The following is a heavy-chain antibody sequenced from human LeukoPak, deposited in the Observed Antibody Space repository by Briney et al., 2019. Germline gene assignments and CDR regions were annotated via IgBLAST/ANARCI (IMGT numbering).Heavy chain of an antibody. J-gene: IGHJ6*03. V-gene: IGHV1-18*01. CDR2: ISAYNGNT. CDR1: GYTFTSYG. D-gene: IGHD6-13*01. CDR3: ARVLGAAAGTRYYYYYYMDV. Sequence: ASVKVSCKASGYTFTSYGISWVRQAPGQGLEWMGWISAYNGNTNYAQKLQGRVTMTTDTSTSTAYMELRSLRSDDTAVYYCARVLGAAAGTRYYYYYYMDVWGKGTTVTISS.